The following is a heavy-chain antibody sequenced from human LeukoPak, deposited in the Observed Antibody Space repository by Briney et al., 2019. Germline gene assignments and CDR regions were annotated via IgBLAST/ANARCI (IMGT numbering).Heavy chain of an antibody. D-gene: IGHD1-26*01. J-gene: IGHJ6*03. CDR3: ARDSDGSYYYYYYYYMDV. Sequence: GGSLRLSCAASGFTFSSYWMSWVRQAPGKGLEGVANIKQDGSEKYYVDSVKGRFTISRDNAKNSLYLQMNSLRAEDTAVYYCARDSDGSYYYYYYYYMDVWGKGTTVTVSS. CDR1: GFTFSSYW. CDR2: IKQDGSEK. V-gene: IGHV3-7*01.